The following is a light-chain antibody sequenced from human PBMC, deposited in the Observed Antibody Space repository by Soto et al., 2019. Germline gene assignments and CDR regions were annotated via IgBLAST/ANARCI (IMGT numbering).Light chain of an antibody. V-gene: IGLV2-8*01. J-gene: IGLJ2*01. CDR2: EVS. CDR1: SSDVGGYNY. CDR3: SSYTGSNNLVI. Sequence: QSALTQPPSASGSPGQSVTISCTGTSSDVGGYNYVSWYQQHPGKAPKVMIYEVSKRPSGVPDRFSGSKSGNTASLTVSGLLAEDEADYYCSSYTGSNNLVIFGGGTKLTVL.